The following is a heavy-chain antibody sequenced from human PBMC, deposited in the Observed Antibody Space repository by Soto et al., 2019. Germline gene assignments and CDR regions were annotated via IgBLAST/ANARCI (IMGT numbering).Heavy chain of an antibody. D-gene: IGHD3-10*01. CDR1: GFTFSNYI. V-gene: IGHV3-30-3*01. J-gene: IGHJ4*02. CDR3: ARDDEGGSYCDLGY. Sequence: QVQLVESGGGVVQPGRSLRLSCAASGFTFSNYIMHWVRQAPGKGLEWVAIILHDGNNKYYADSVKGRFTISRDNSKNTLYLHRNSLRTEDTAIYYCARDDEGGSYCDLGYWGQGTLVTVSS. CDR2: ILHDGNNK.